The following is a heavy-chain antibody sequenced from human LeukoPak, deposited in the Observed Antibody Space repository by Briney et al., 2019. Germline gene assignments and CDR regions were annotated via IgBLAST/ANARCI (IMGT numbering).Heavy chain of an antibody. V-gene: IGHV3-30*18. J-gene: IGHJ4*02. CDR3: AKGGAEALLWFGELLSDYFDY. CDR1: GFTFSSYG. CDR2: ISYDGSNK. D-gene: IGHD3-10*01. Sequence: HPGGSLRLSCAASGFTFSSYGMHCVRQAPGKGLEWVAVISYDGSNKYYADSVKGRFTISRDNSKNTLYLQMNSLRAEDTAVYYCAKGGAEALLWFGELLSDYFDYWGQGTLVTVSS.